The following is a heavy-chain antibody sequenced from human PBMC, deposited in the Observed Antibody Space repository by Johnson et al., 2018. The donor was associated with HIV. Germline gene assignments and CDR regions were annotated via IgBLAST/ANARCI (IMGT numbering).Heavy chain of an antibody. CDR3: AKDVSVVTPSGSVDI. J-gene: IGHJ3*02. Sequence: QVQLVESGGGVVQPGRSLRLSCAASGFTFSNYGMHWVRQAPGKGLEWVAVITFEGSDKYYADSVKGRVTISRDDSKNTLYLRLNSLRPEDSAVYYCAKDVSVVTPSGSVDIWGQGTRVTVSS. CDR2: ITFEGSDK. V-gene: IGHV3-30*18. D-gene: IGHD4-23*01. CDR1: GFTFSNYG.